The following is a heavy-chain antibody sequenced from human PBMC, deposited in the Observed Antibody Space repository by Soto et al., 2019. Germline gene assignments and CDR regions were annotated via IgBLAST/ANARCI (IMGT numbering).Heavy chain of an antibody. J-gene: IGHJ4*02. CDR1: GGSISSYY. D-gene: IGHD3-22*01. V-gene: IGHV4-59*01. CDR3: ARGGLLEYYDSSGSQIDY. Sequence: SETLSLTCTVSGGSISSYYWSWIRQPPGKGLEWIGYIYYSGSTNYNPSLKSRVTISVDTSKNQFSLKLSSVTAADTAVYYCARGGLLEYYDSSGSQIDYWGKGTMGTVS. CDR2: IYYSGST.